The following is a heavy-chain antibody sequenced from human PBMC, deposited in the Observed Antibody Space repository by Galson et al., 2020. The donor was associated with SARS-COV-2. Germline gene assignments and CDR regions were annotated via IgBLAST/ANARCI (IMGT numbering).Heavy chain of an antibody. CDR3: ARVSKGYDFWSGPPYYMDV. J-gene: IGHJ6*03. CDR1: GGTFRSYA. D-gene: IGHD3-3*01. V-gene: IGHV1-69*06. Sequence: SVTVSCKASGGTFRSYAISWVRQAPGQGLEWMGGIIPIFGTANYAQKFQGRVTITADKSTSTADMELSSLRSEDTAVYYCARVSKGYDFWSGPPYYMDVWGKGTTVTVSS. CDR2: IIPIFGTA.